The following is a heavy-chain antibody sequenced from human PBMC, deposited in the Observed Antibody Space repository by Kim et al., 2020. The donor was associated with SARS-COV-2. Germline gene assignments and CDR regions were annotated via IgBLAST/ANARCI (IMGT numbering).Heavy chain of an antibody. CDR3: ASLTYYYDSSGYQKNNW. D-gene: IGHD3-22*01. J-gene: IGHJ5*01. CDR1: GFTFSSYA. CDR2: ISYDGSNK. V-gene: IGHV3-30-3*01. Sequence: GGSLRLSCAASGFTFSSYAMHWVRQAPGKGLEWVAVISYDGSNKYYADSVKGRFTISRDNSKNTLYLQMNSLRAEDTAVYYCASLTYYYDSSGYQKNNW.